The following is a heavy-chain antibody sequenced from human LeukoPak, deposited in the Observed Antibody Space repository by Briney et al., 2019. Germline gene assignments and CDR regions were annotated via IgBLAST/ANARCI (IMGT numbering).Heavy chain of an antibody. V-gene: IGHV4-59*08. Sequence: SETLSLTCTVSGGSISSYYWSWIRQPPRKGLEWIGYIYYSGSTNYNPSLKSRVTISVDTSKNQFSLKLSSVTAADTAVYYCARHGSYGYGTYGMDVWGQGTTVTVSS. D-gene: IGHD5-18*01. CDR1: GGSISSYY. CDR3: ARHGSYGYGTYGMDV. J-gene: IGHJ6*02. CDR2: IYYSGST.